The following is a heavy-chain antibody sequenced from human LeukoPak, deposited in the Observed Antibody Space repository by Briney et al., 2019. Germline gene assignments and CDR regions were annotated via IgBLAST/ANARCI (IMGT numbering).Heavy chain of an antibody. V-gene: IGHV3-23*01. D-gene: IGHD3-22*01. CDR3: AKGPFFYYDASGYNYFDF. CDR2: ISGSGDRT. CDR1: GFTFSSSA. Sequence: PGRSLRLSCAASGFTFSSSAMNWVRQAPGKGLEWVSTISGSGDRTYYADSVKGRFTISRDNSKNTLFLQMNSLRAEDTAVYYCAKGPFFYYDASGYNYFDFWGQGTLVTVSS. J-gene: IGHJ4*02.